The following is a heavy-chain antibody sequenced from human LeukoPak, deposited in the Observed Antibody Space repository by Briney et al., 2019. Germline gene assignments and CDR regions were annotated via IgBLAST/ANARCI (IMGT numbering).Heavy chain of an antibody. D-gene: IGHD1-26*01. Sequence: GGSLRLSCAASGFTVSSNYMSWVRQAPGKGLEWVSVIYSGGSTYYADSVKGRFTISRDNSKNTLYLQMNSLRAEDTAVYYCARDHRGGYYGMDVWGQGTTVTVSS. CDR2: IYSGGST. CDR3: ARDHRGGYYGMDV. V-gene: IGHV3-66*01. J-gene: IGHJ6*02. CDR1: GFTVSSNY.